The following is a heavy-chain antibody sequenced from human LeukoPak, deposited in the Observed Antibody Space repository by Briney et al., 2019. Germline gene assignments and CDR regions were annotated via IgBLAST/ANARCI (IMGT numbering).Heavy chain of an antibody. CDR1: GGSISSYY. CDR3: ARVGNWNYGSAPDY. D-gene: IGHD1-7*01. J-gene: IGHJ4*02. V-gene: IGHV4-59*01. Sequence: SETLSLTCTVSGGSISSYYWSWIRQPPGKGLEWIGYIYYSGSTNYNPSLKSRVTISVDTSKNQFSLKLSSVTAADTAVYYCARVGNWNYGSAPDYWGQGTLVTVSS. CDR2: IYYSGST.